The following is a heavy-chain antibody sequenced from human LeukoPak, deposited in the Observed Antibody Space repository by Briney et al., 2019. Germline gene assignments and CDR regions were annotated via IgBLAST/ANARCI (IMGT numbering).Heavy chain of an antibody. CDR1: GYTFTGYY. CDR2: INPSSGGT. V-gene: IGHV1-2*02. D-gene: IGHD3-16*02. CDR3: ARDNHDYVWGSYRYGFDP. J-gene: IGHJ5*02. Sequence: AAVKVSCKASGYTFTGYYMHWVRQAPVQGLEWMGWINPSSGGTNYAQKFQGRVSMTRDTSISTAYLELSRLRSDDTAVYYCARDNHDYVWGSYRYGFDPWGQGTLVTVSS.